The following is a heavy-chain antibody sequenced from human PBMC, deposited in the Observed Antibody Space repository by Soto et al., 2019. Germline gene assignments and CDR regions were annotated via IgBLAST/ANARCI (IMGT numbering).Heavy chain of an antibody. J-gene: IGHJ4*02. V-gene: IGHV3-30-3*01. Sequence: GGSLRLSCSASGFTFSSYAMHWVRQAPGKGLEWVAVISYDGSNKYYADSVKGRFTISRDNSKNTLYLQMNSLRAEDTAVYYCARGHAAGTFDYWGQGTLVTVSS. CDR1: GFTFSSYA. CDR2: ISYDGSNK. CDR3: ARGHAAGTFDY. D-gene: IGHD6-13*01.